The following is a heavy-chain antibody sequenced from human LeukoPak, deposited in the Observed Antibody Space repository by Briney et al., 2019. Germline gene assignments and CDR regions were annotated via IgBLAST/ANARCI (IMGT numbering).Heavy chain of an antibody. D-gene: IGHD5-18*01. CDR1: GFAFSDFY. Sequence: PGGSLRLSCAASGFAFSDFYVHWVRQAPGKGLEWVSVIYSGGTTYYADSVKGRFTISRDNSKNTLHLQMNSLRAEDTAVYYCARDQYSYAHAAHWGQGTLVTVSS. CDR2: IYSGGTT. CDR3: ARDQYSYAHAAH. J-gene: IGHJ4*02. V-gene: IGHV3-66*01.